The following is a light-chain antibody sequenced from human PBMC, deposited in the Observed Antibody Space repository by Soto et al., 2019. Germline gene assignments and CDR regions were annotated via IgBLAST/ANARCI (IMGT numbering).Light chain of an antibody. CDR1: QSITNY. Sequence: DIQMTQSPSSLSASVGDRVTITCRASQSITNYLNWYQQKPGKAPKLLMYAISTLQSGVPSRYGGSGSGTEFTLTISSLQPDDFATYFCHQSYSTPYTFGQRTKVEIK. J-gene: IGKJ2*01. CDR2: AIS. V-gene: IGKV1-39*01. CDR3: HQSYSTPYT.